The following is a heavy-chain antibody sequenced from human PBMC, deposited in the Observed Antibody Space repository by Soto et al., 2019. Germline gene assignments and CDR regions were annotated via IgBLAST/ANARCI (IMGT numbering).Heavy chain of an antibody. CDR3: ARAGHPH. Sequence: QVQLVESGGGVVQPGRSLRLSCAASGFTFSSYAMHWVRQAPGKGLEWVAVISYDGSNKYYADSVKGRFTISRDNSKNTLYLQMNSLGAEDTAVYYCARAGHPHWGQGTLVTVSS. CDR2: ISYDGSNK. V-gene: IGHV3-30-3*01. CDR1: GFTFSSYA. J-gene: IGHJ4*02.